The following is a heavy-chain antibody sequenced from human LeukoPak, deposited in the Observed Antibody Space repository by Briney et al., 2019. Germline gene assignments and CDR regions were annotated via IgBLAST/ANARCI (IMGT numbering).Heavy chain of an antibody. CDR2: IYSGGST. Sequence: QSGGSLRLSCAASGFTVSSNYMSWVRQAPGKWLEWVSVIYSGGSTYYADSVKGRFTISRDNSKNTLYLQMNSLRAEDTAVYYCARAGLYCSGGSCYHLDYWGQGTLVTVSS. CDR3: ARAGLYCSGGSCYHLDY. V-gene: IGHV3-53*01. CDR1: GFTVSSNY. D-gene: IGHD2-15*01. J-gene: IGHJ4*02.